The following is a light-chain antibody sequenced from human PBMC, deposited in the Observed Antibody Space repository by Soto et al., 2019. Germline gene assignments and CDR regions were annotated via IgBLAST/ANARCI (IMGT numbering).Light chain of an antibody. CDR1: QSVSSY. CDR2: DAS. Sequence: EIVLTQSPATLSLSPGERATLSCRASQSVSSYLAWYQQKPGQAPRLLIYDASNRATGIPARFSGSGSGTDFTLTISSREPEDLAVYYCQQRRNWRPFCPGTKVDIK. J-gene: IGKJ3*01. V-gene: IGKV3-11*01. CDR3: QQRRNWRP.